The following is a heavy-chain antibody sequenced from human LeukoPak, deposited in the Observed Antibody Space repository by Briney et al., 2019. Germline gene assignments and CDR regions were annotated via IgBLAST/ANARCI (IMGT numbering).Heavy chain of an antibody. V-gene: IGHV3-23*01. CDR3: AKDPEYYYDSSGYYAEAFDI. CDR1: GFTFSSYA. Sequence: PGGSLRLSCAAYGFTFSSYAMSWVRQAPGKGLEWVSAISGSGGSTYYADSVKGRFTISRDNSKNTLYLQMNSLRAEDTAVYYCAKDPEYYYDSSGYYAEAFDIWGQGTMVTVSS. CDR2: ISGSGGST. D-gene: IGHD3-22*01. J-gene: IGHJ3*02.